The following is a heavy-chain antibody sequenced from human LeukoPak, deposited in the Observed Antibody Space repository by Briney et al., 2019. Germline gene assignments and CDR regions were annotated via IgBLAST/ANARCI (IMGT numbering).Heavy chain of an antibody. CDR2: IYYSGST. CDR1: GGSISSYY. CDR3: ARDARGQQLVD. D-gene: IGHD6-13*01. V-gene: IGHV4-59*01. Sequence: PSETLSLTCTVSGGSISSYYWSWIRQPPGKGLEWIGYIYYSGSTNYNPSLKSRVTISVDTSKNQFSLKLSSVTAADTAVYYCARDARGQQLVDWGQGTLVAVSS. J-gene: IGHJ4*02.